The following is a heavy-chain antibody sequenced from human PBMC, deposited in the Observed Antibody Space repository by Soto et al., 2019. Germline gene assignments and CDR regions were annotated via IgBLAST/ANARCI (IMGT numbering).Heavy chain of an antibody. J-gene: IGHJ4*02. Sequence: QVQLVQSGAEVKKPGASVKASSKAPGYTFTSYGISWVRQAPGQGLEWMGWISNYNGDTNYAQKLQGRVTMTTDTSTSTAYMELRSLKSDDTAVYYCTRGGQLFAGNYFDYWGQGTLVTVSS. CDR3: TRGGQLFAGNYFDY. CDR1: GYTFTSYG. D-gene: IGHD3-10*02. V-gene: IGHV1-18*01. CDR2: ISNYNGDT.